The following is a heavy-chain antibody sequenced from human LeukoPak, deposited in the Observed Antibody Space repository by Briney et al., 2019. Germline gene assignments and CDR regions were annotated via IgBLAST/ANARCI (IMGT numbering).Heavy chain of an antibody. CDR1: GFTFDIYA. V-gene: IGHV3-23*01. D-gene: IGHD1-26*01. J-gene: IGHJ4*02. CDR2: IGGGGDDI. Sequence: PGGSLRLSCAGSGFTFDIYAIHWVRQAPGTGLEWVAGIGGGGDDILYAESAKGRFIISRDNSKNTVYLEMKSLRAEDTARYYCARALHSGSYFLDYWGQGTLVTVSS. CDR3: ARALHSGSYFLDY.